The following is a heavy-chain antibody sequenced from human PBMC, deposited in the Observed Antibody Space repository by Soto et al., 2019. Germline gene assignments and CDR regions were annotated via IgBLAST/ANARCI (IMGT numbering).Heavy chain of an antibody. J-gene: IGHJ4*02. V-gene: IGHV1-69*02. Sequence: QVQLVQSGAEVKKPGSSVKVSCKASGGTFSSYTISWVRQAPGQGLEWMGRIIPILGIANYAQKFQGRVTINADKSTSTAYRELSSLRSEDTAVYYCARGSCSGGSCYSRYYFDYWGQGTLVTVSS. CDR2: IIPILGIA. D-gene: IGHD2-15*01. CDR1: GGTFSSYT. CDR3: ARGSCSGGSCYSRYYFDY.